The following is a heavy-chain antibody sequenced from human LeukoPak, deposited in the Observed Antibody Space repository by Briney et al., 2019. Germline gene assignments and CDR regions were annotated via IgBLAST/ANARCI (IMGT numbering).Heavy chain of an antibody. D-gene: IGHD3-9*01. V-gene: IGHV1-2*02. J-gene: IGHJ6*04. CDR3: ARGSLRYFDLPGPV. Sequence: ASVKVSCKASGYTFSGYYMHWVRQAPGQGLEWMGWINPKSGGTNEAQKFHDRVTMTRDTSIRTAYMDVSRLRSDDTAVYYCARGSLRYFDLPGPVWGKGTTVTISS. CDR2: INPKSGGT. CDR1: GYTFSGYY.